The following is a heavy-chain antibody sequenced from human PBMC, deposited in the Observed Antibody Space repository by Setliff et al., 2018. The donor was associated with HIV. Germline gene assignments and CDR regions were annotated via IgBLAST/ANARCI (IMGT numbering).Heavy chain of an antibody. CDR1: GASITSHN. CDR2: IYTRGNT. J-gene: IGHJ6*03. Sequence: SETLSLTCRVSGASITSHNWSWIRQAAGKGLEWIGRIYTRGNTNHNPSLRSRVTMSVDTSKNQFSLKVTSVTAADTAVYYCTRDLWGDDYYYNNMDVWGKGTTVTVSS. V-gene: IGHV4-4*07. D-gene: IGHD2-21*02. CDR3: TRDLWGDDYYYNNMDV.